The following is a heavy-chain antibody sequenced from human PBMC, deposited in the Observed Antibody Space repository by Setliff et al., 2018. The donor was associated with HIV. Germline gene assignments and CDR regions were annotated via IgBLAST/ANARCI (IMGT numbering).Heavy chain of an antibody. V-gene: IGHV1-46*01. CDR3: ASHPGSSIEKPYFDT. CDR2: ISPSGAST. D-gene: IGHD2-2*01. CDR1: GDTFTSYY. J-gene: IGHJ5*02. Sequence: ASVKVSCKASGDTFTSYYMHWVRRAPGQGLEWMGMISPSGASTKYAQRLQGRVTLARDTSSSTVYVELSSLRSDDTAVYYCASHPGSSIEKPYFDTWGQGTLVTVSS.